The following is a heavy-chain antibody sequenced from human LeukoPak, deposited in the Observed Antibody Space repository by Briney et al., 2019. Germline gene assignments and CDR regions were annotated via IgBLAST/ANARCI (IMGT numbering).Heavy chain of an antibody. D-gene: IGHD3-3*01. CDR3: ARSARLMKGVVEVTALDD. CDR1: GFTFRSYE. Sequence: GGSLRLSCEDSGFTFRSYEMNWVRQAPGKGLEWIAYLSSSGSAFSYADSVKGRFTIARDNAKNSVYLEMNSLRADDTAVYYCARSARLMKGVVEVTALDDWGQGTLVTVCS. J-gene: IGHJ4*02. V-gene: IGHV3-48*03. CDR2: LSSSGSAF.